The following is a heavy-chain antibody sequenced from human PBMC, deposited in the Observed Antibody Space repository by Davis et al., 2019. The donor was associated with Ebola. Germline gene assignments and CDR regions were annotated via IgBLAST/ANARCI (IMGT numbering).Heavy chain of an antibody. V-gene: IGHV4-4*02. J-gene: IGHJ4*02. CDR2: IYHRGST. CDR1: GFTFSSYG. Sequence: MPGGSLRLSCAASGFTFSSYGMHWVRQPPGKGLEWIGEIYHRGSTNYNPSLKSRVTISVDKSKNQFSLKLSSVTAADTAVYYCARARDSSGYADYWGQGTLVTVSS. D-gene: IGHD3-22*01. CDR3: ARARDSSGYADY.